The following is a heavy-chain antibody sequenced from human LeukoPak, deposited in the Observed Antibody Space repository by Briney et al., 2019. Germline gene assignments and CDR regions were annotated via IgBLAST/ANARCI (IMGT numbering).Heavy chain of an antibody. D-gene: IGHD6-13*01. Sequence: GGSLRLSCAASGFTVSSNYMNWVRQPPGMGLEWVSVFYPGGTTYYADSVKGRFSISRDNSKNRVSLQMNSLRAEDTAVYYCARDALVPDGFDLWGQGTMITVSS. V-gene: IGHV3-66*01. CDR3: ARDALVPDGFDL. J-gene: IGHJ3*01. CDR1: GFTVSSNY. CDR2: FYPGGTT.